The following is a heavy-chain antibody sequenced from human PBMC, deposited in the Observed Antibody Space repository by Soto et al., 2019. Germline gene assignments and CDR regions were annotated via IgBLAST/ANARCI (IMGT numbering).Heavy chain of an antibody. CDR2: IYYSGST. D-gene: IGHD4-17*01. J-gene: IGHJ4*02. V-gene: IGHV4-39*01. Sequence: ERLCRTCPVSGGSISSSSYYGGWIRQPPGKGLEWIGSIYYSGSTYYNPSLKSRVTISVDTYKNQFSLKLSSVNAADTAVYYCARRGDDYGHWGQGTLVTVSS. CDR1: GGSISSSSYY. CDR3: ARRGDDYGH.